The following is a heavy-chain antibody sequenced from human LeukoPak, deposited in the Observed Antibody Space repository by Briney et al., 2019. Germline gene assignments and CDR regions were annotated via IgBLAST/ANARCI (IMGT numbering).Heavy chain of an antibody. CDR3: ARQVRPDAFDI. CDR1: GYSISSGYY. J-gene: IGHJ3*02. D-gene: IGHD1-1*01. Sequence: PSETLSLTCAVSGYSISSGYYWGWIRQPPGKGLEWIGSIYHSGSTYYNPSLKSRVTISVDTSKNQFSLKLSSVTAADTAVNYCARQVRPDAFDIWGQGTMVTVSS. V-gene: IGHV4-38-2*01. CDR2: IYHSGST.